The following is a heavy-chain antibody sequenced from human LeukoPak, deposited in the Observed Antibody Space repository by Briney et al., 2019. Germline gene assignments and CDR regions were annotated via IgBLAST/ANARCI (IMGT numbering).Heavy chain of an antibody. CDR1: GYSISSGYY. D-gene: IGHD2-8*01. CDR3: ARDFADCTNGVCSPD. J-gene: IGHJ4*02. CDR2: IYHSGST. V-gene: IGHV4-38-2*02. Sequence: SETLSLTCTVSGYSISSGYYWGWIRQPPGKGLEWIGSIYHSGSTYYNPSLKSRVTISVDTSKNQFSLKLSSVTAADTAVYYCARDFADCTNGVCSPDWGQGTLVTVSS.